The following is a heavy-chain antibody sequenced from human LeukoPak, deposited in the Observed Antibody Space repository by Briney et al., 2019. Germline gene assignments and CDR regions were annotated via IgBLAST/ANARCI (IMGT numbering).Heavy chain of an antibody. CDR3: ARRHTVYSSSWYRISDAFDI. V-gene: IGHV4-34*01. CDR2: INHSGST. J-gene: IGHJ3*02. Sequence: SETLSLTCAVYGGSFSGYYWSWIRQPPGKGLEWIGEINHSGSTNYNPSLKGRVTISVDTSKNQFSLKLSSVTAADTAVYYCARRHTVYSSSWYRISDAFDIWGQGTMVTVSS. CDR1: GGSFSGYY. D-gene: IGHD6-13*01.